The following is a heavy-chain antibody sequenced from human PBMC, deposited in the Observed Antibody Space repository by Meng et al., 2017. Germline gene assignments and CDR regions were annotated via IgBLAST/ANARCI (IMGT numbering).Heavy chain of an antibody. CDR2: INWNGGST. J-gene: IGHJ4*02. CDR3: ARTTPEDYYGSGRYYSHPDY. D-gene: IGHD3-10*01. Sequence: GESLKISCAASGFTFDDYGMSWVRQAPGKGLEWVSGINWNGGSTGYADSVKGRFTISRDNAKNSLYLQMNSLRAEDTALYYCARTTPEDYYGSGRYYSHPDYWGQGTLVTVSS. V-gene: IGHV3-20*04. CDR1: GFTFDDYG.